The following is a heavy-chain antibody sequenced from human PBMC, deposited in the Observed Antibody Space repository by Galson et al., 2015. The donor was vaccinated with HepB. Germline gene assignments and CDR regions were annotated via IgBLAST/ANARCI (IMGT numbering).Heavy chain of an antibody. J-gene: IGHJ1*01. Sequence: SVKVSCKASGYTCTSYGISWVRQAPGQGLEWMGWISAYNGNTNYAQKLQGRVTMTTDTSTSTAYMELRSLRSDDTAVYYCARVRRDRNESFQHWGQGTLVTVSS. CDR1: GYTCTSYG. CDR3: ARVRRDRNESFQH. CDR2: ISAYNGNT. V-gene: IGHV1-18*01.